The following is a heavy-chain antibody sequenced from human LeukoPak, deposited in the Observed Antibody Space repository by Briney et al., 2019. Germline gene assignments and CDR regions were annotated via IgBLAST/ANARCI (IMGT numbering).Heavy chain of an antibody. CDR2: IYYSGST. V-gene: IGHV4-61*01. CDR1: GGSISSSSYY. D-gene: IGHD6-19*01. J-gene: IGHJ4*02. CDR3: ARDKEQWPLYYFDY. Sequence: SETLSLTCTVSGGSISSSSYYWSWIRQPPGKGLEWIGYIYYSGSTNYNPSLKSRVTISVDTSKNQFSLKLSSVTAADTAVYYCARDKEQWPLYYFDYWGQGTLVTVSS.